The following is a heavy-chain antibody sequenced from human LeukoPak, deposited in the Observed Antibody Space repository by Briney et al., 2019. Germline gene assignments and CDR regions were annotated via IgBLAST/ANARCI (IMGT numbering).Heavy chain of an antibody. V-gene: IGHV4-34*01. J-gene: IGHJ4*02. Sequence: SETLSLTCAVYGGSFSGYYWSWIRQPPGKGLEWIGEINHSGSTNYNPSLKSRVTISVDTPKNQFSLKLSSVTAADTAVYYCARGYDIVVVVAATPFDYWGQGTLVTVSS. CDR2: INHSGST. CDR3: ARGYDIVVVVAATPFDY. CDR1: GGSFSGYY. D-gene: IGHD2-15*01.